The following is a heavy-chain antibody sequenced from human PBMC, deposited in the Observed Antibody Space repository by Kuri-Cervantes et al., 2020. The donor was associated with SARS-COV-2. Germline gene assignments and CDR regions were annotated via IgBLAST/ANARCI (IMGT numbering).Heavy chain of an antibody. CDR3: ATGTSGEFYFDY. D-gene: IGHD1-1*01. J-gene: IGHJ4*02. CDR2: VNHNGNT. Sequence: GSLRLSCAVYGGSFSGYYWSWIRQPPGKGLEWIGEVNHNGNTNYNPSLKSRVTISVDTSKNQFSLKLSSVTAADTAVYYCATGTSGEFYFDYWGQGTLVTVSS. V-gene: IGHV4-34*01. CDR1: GGSFSGYY.